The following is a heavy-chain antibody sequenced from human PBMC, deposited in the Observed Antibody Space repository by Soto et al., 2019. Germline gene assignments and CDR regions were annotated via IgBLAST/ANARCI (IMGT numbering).Heavy chain of an antibody. D-gene: IGHD5-18*01. V-gene: IGHV3-7*01. CDR2: IKQDGSEK. J-gene: IGHJ4*02. Sequence: GSLRLSCAASGFTFSSYWMSWVRQAPGKGLEWVANIKQDGSEKYYVDSVKGRFTISRDNAKNSLYLQMNSLRAEDTAVYYCARDGLRGYSYGIYYFDYWGQGTLVTVSS. CDR3: ARDGLRGYSYGIYYFDY. CDR1: GFTFSSYW.